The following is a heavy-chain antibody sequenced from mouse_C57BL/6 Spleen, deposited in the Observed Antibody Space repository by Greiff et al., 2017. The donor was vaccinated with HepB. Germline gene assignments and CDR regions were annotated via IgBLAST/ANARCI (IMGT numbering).Heavy chain of an antibody. CDR3: ARGWTFYDYDDWFAY. J-gene: IGHJ3*01. CDR1: GYTFTDYY. CDR2: INPNNGGT. V-gene: IGHV1-26*01. D-gene: IGHD2-4*01. Sequence: EVQLQQSGPELVKPGASVKISCKASGYTFTDYYMNWVKQSHGKSLEWIGDINPNNGGTSYNQKFKGKATLTVDKSSSTAYMELRSLTSEDSAVYYCARGWTFYDYDDWFAYWGQGTLVTVSA.